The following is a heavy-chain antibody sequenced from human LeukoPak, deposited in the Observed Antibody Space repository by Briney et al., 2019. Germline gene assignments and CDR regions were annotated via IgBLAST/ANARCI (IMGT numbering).Heavy chain of an antibody. CDR3: ARDSGVFPDY. Sequence: SETLSLTYTVSGGSISSGGYYWSWIRQHPGKGLEWIGYIYYSGSTYYNPSLKSRVTISVDTSKNQFSLKLSSVTAADTAVYYCARDSGVFPDYWGQGTLVTVSS. V-gene: IGHV4-31*03. CDR1: GGSISSGGYY. J-gene: IGHJ4*02. D-gene: IGHD2-15*01. CDR2: IYYSGST.